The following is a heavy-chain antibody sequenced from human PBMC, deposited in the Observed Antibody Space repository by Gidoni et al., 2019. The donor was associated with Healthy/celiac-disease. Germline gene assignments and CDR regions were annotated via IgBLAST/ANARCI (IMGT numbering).Heavy chain of an antibody. D-gene: IGHD6-19*01. J-gene: IGHJ4*02. CDR2: ISGSGGST. V-gene: IGHV3-23*04. CDR3: AKYEKGVAGTG. CDR1: GFTFSRYA. Sequence: EVQLVESGVGLVQPGGSLRLSGAAAGFTFSRYAMSWVRQAPGKGLEWVSAISGSGGSTYYADAVKGRFTISRDNSNNTLYLQMNSLRAEDTAVYYCAKYEKGVAGTGWGQGTLVTVSS.